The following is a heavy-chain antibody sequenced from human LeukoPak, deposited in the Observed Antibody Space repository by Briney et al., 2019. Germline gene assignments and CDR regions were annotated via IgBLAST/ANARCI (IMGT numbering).Heavy chain of an antibody. J-gene: IGHJ4*02. D-gene: IGHD6-13*01. CDR3: ARQGALVKGIDY. CDR2: INPNSGVT. V-gene: IGHV1-2*02. CDR1: GYTFTGYY. Sequence: ASVKVSCKASGYTFTGYYMHWVRQAPGQGLEWMGWINPNSGVTNYAQKFQGRVTMTRDTSTSTVYMELSRLRSDDTAVYYCARQGALVKGIDYWGQGTLVTVSS.